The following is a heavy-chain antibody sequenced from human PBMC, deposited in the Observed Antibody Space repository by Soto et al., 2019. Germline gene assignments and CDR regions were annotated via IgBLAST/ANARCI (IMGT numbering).Heavy chain of an antibody. Sequence: SVKFCCKASGFTFTSSAVQWVRQARGQRLEWIGWIVVGSGNTNYAQKFQERVTITRDMSTSTAYMELSSLRSEDTAVYYCAAQPSDSSGYYGSYYFDYWGQGTLVTVSS. D-gene: IGHD3-22*01. CDR3: AAQPSDSSGYYGSYYFDY. J-gene: IGHJ4*02. V-gene: IGHV1-58*01. CDR2: IVVGSGNT. CDR1: GFTFTSSA.